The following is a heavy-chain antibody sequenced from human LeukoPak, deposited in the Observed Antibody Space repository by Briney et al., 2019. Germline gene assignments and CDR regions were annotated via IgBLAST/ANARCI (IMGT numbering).Heavy chain of an antibody. CDR3: AKSGYSYGTGAFDI. CDR1: GFTFDDYA. CDR2: ISWDGGST. J-gene: IGHJ3*02. Sequence: GGSLRLSCAASGFTFDDYAMHWVRQAPGKGLEWVSLISWDGGSTYYADSVKGRFTISRDNSKNSLYLQMNSLRAEDTALYYCAKSGYSYGTGAFDIWGQGTMVTVSS. V-gene: IGHV3-43D*03. D-gene: IGHD5-18*01.